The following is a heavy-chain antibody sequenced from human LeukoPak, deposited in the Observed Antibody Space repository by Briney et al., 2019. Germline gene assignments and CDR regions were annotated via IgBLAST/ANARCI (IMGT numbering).Heavy chain of an antibody. CDR1: GFTFSSYW. J-gene: IGHJ4*02. Sequence: PGGSLRLSCAASGFTFSSYWMSWVRQAPGKGLEWVASINQDGTERYSVDSLKGRFTISRDNAENSLYLQMNSLRAEDTAVYYCARVEDPSGWYWIAYWGQGTLITVSS. CDR3: ARVEDPSGWYWIAY. CDR2: INQDGTER. V-gene: IGHV3-7*01. D-gene: IGHD6-19*01.